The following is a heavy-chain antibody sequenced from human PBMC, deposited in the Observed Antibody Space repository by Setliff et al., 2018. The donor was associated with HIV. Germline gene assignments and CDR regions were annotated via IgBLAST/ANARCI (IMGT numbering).Heavy chain of an antibody. D-gene: IGHD1-26*01. Sequence: LSLTCTGSGDSISSGIYYWSWIRQPAGKGLEWIGRVNSRGYTEYNPSFKSRVTISVDTSKNQFSLKLSSVTAADTAVYYCARGGSGSPFDYWGQGTLVTVSS. J-gene: IGHJ4*02. CDR1: GDSISSGIYY. CDR3: ARGGSGSPFDY. V-gene: IGHV4-61*02. CDR2: VNSRGYT.